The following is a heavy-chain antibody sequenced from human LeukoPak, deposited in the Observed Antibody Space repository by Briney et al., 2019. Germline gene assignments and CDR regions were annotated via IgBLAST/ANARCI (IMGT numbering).Heavy chain of an antibody. CDR1: GFTVSSNY. J-gene: IGHJ4*02. Sequence: GGSLRLSCAASGFTVSSNYMSWVRQAPGKGLEWVANINEDGGEKSYVDYVKGRFTVSRDNAENSLYLQLNSLRAEDTALYYCARRSHSGYDAHFDYWGQGALVTVSS. V-gene: IGHV3-7*04. CDR3: ARRSHSGYDAHFDY. CDR2: INEDGGEK. D-gene: IGHD5-12*01.